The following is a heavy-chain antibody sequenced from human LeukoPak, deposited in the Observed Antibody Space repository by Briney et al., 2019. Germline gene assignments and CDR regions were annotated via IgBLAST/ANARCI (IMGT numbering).Heavy chain of an antibody. V-gene: IGHV1-2*02. CDR3: ARRFYSSGWYRDYMDV. CDR2: INPNSGGT. CDR1: GYSFTSYD. J-gene: IGHJ6*03. D-gene: IGHD6-19*01. Sequence: GASVKVSCKASGYSFTSYDINWVRQAPGQGLKWMGWINPNSGGTNYAQKFQGRVTMTRDTSISTAYVELSRLRSDDTAVYYCARRFYSSGWYRDYMDVWGKGTTVTISS.